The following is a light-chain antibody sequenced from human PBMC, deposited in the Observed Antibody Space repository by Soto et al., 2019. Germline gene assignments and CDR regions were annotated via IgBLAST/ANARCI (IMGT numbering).Light chain of an antibody. Sequence: QSALTQPASVSGSPGQSITISCTGTSSDIGYYDYVSWYQHHSGKAPKLIIYEVNNRPSGVSNRFSGSKSVNTASLTVSGLQAEDEADYYCSSYAGSNNFDVFGTGTKLTVL. J-gene: IGLJ1*01. CDR2: EVN. V-gene: IGLV2-14*01. CDR3: SSYAGSNNFDV. CDR1: SSDIGYYDY.